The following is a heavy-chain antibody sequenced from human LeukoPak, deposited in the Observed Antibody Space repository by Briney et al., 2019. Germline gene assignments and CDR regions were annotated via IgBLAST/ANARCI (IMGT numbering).Heavy chain of an antibody. Sequence: GGSLRLSCAASGFTFSRYWMHWVRQAPGKGLEWVSRINPDGSTTTYADSVKGRFTISRDNAKNTVYLQMNSLRAEDTTVYYCARVLSGSWDWFDPWGQGTLVTVSS. D-gene: IGHD3-22*01. J-gene: IGHJ5*02. CDR1: GFTFSRYW. CDR2: INPDGSTT. V-gene: IGHV3-74*01. CDR3: ARVLSGSWDWFDP.